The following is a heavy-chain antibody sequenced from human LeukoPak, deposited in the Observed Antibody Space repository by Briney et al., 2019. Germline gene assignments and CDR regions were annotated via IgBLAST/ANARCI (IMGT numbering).Heavy chain of an antibody. CDR2: ISASDRRT. CDR3: AXTHLPGIAVTGPDY. CDR1: GFTFGNYG. V-gene: IGHV3-23*01. J-gene: IGHJ4*02. Sequence: GGSLRLSCAASGFTFGNYGMSWVRQAPGKGLEWVSAISASDRRTYYADSVKGRFTISRDNSKNTLYLQMNSLRAEDTAIYYCAXTHLPGIAVTGPDYWGQGTLVTVSS. D-gene: IGHD6-19*01.